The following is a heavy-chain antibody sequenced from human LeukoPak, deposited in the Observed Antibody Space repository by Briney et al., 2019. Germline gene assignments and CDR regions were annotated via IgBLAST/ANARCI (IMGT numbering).Heavy chain of an antibody. Sequence: GESLRLSCAASGLIFRSYWMHWVRQAPGKVLVWVSTINSDGSSTTYADSVKGRFTISRDNAKNTLYLQMNSLRVEDTVVYYCARGPPWYFDLWGRGTLVTVSS. CDR3: ARGPPWYFDL. CDR1: GLIFRSYW. CDR2: INSDGSST. D-gene: IGHD6-25*01. V-gene: IGHV3-74*01. J-gene: IGHJ2*01.